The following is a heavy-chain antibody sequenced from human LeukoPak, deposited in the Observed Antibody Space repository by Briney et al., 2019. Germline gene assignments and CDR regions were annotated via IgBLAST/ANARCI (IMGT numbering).Heavy chain of an antibody. CDR1: GCTFSSYA. Sequence: GGSLRLSCSASGCTFSSYAMHWVRQAPGKGLEYVSTISSNGGSTYYADSVKGRFTISRDNSKNTLYLQMSSLRVEDTAVYYCVKGLAAAGTNYWGQGTLVTVSS. D-gene: IGHD6-13*01. CDR3: VKGLAAAGTNY. J-gene: IGHJ4*02. V-gene: IGHV3-64D*09. CDR2: ISSNGGST.